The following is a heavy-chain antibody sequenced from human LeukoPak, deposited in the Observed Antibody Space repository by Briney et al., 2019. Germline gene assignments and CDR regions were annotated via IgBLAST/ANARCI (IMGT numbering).Heavy chain of an antibody. D-gene: IGHD4-17*01. CDR2: IYYSGST. J-gene: IGHJ4*02. CDR3: AREGRSTVTTHNYFDY. CDR1: GGSISSGGYY. V-gene: IGHV4-31*03. Sequence: SEALSLTCTVSGGSISSGGYYWSWIRQHPGKGLEWIGYIYYSGSTYYNPSLKSRVTISVDTSKNQFSLKLSSVTAADTAVYYCAREGRSTVTTHNYFDYWGQGTLVTVSS.